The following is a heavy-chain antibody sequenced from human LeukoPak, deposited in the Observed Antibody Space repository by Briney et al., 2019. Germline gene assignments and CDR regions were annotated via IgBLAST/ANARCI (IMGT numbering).Heavy chain of an antibody. CDR3: ARDFPDLVVVAATPDNWFDP. Sequence: GASVKVSCKASGYTFTGYYMHWVRQAPGQGLEWMGWINPNSGGTNYAQKFQGRVTMTRDTSISTAYMELSRLRSDDTAVYYCARDFPDLVVVAATPDNWFDPWGQGTLVTVSS. D-gene: IGHD2-15*01. CDR1: GYTFTGYY. V-gene: IGHV1-2*02. J-gene: IGHJ5*02. CDR2: INPNSGGT.